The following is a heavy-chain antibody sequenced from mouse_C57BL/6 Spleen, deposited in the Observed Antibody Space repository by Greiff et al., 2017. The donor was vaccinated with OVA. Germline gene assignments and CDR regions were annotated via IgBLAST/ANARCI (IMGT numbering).Heavy chain of an antibody. CDR3: ARDLYAMDY. Sequence: QVQLQQPGAELVKPGASVKVSCKASGYTFTSYWMHWVKQRPGQGLEWIGRIHPSDSATNYNQQFKGKATLTVDKYSSTAYLQLSSLTSEDSAFYYCARDLYAMDYWGQGTSVTVSS. CDR2: IHPSDSAT. J-gene: IGHJ4*01. CDR1: GYTFTSYW. V-gene: IGHV1-74*01.